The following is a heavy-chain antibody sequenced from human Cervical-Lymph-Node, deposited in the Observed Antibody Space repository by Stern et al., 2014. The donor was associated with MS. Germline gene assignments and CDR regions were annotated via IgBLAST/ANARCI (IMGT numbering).Heavy chain of an antibody. J-gene: IGHJ4*02. CDR2: INPSGGST. D-gene: IGHD4-11*01. CDR3: ARGGDTTITTHFSH. CDR1: GYTFTSHF. V-gene: IGHV1-46*01. Sequence: QLGQSGAEVKRPGASVKFSCKASGYTFTSHFMHWVRQAPGQGLEWMGIINPSGGSTNYAQKFQGRVTMTRDTSTSTVFMELSSLRSDDTAVYYCARGGDTTITTHFSHWGQGTLVTVSS.